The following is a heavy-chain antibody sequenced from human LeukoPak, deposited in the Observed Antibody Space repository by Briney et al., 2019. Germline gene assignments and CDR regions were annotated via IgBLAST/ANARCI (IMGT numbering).Heavy chain of an antibody. V-gene: IGHV1-2*06. D-gene: IGHD3-22*01. CDR2: INPNSGGT. Sequence: ASVKVSCKASGYTFTGYYMHWVRQAPGQGLEWMGRINPNSGGTNYAQKFKGRVTMTRDTSISTAYMELSRLRSDDTAVYYCARGDSSGSQDAFDIWGQGTMVTVSS. J-gene: IGHJ3*02. CDR3: ARGDSSGSQDAFDI. CDR1: GYTFTGYY.